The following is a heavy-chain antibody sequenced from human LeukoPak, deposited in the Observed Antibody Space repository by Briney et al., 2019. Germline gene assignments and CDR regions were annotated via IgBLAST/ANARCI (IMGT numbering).Heavy chain of an antibody. Sequence: PSETLSLTCTVSGGSISSGGYYWSWIRQHPGKGLEWIGYIYYSGSTYYNPSLKSRVTISVDTSKNQFSLKLSSVTAADTAVYYCASSTYYDILTGPSAVDAFDIWRQGTMVTVSS. CDR3: ASSTYYDILTGPSAVDAFDI. V-gene: IGHV4-31*03. J-gene: IGHJ3*02. CDR2: IYYSGST. D-gene: IGHD3-9*01. CDR1: GGSISSGGYY.